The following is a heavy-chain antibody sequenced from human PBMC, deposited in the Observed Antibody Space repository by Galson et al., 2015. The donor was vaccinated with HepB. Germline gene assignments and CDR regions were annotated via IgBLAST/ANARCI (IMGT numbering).Heavy chain of an antibody. D-gene: IGHD1-7*01. CDR1: GYTFTGYY. J-gene: IGHJ6*03. V-gene: IGHV1-2*02. Sequence: SVKVSCKASGYTFTGYYMHWVRQAPGQGLEWMGWINPNSGGPNYAQKFQGRVTMTRDTSISTAYMELSRLRSDDTAVYYCAGVGKWVELDYNMDVWGKGTTVTVSS. CDR2: INPNSGGP. CDR3: AGVGKWVELDYNMDV.